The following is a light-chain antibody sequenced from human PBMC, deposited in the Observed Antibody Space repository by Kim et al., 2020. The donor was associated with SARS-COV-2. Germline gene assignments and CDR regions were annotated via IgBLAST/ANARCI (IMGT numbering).Light chain of an antibody. J-gene: IGKJ4*01. CDR1: QNVLYSSNNKNY. Sequence: DIVMTQSPASLAVSLGERATINCKSSQNVLYSSNNKNYLAWYQQKPGQPPKLLIYWASTRESGVPDRFIGSGSGTDFTLTLNSLQAEDVAVYYCQQYYSTPLTFGGGTKVDIK. CDR3: QQYYSTPLT. CDR2: WAS. V-gene: IGKV4-1*01.